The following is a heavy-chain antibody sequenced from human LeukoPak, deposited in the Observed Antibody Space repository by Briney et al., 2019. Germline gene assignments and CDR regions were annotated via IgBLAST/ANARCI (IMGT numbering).Heavy chain of an antibody. Sequence: PGGSLRLSCAASGFRFSSYAMSWVRQAPGKGLEWVSVITGGGGSTDYADSVKGRFTISRDNSKNMLYLQMDSLRAEDTAVYYCAKEVGGARVFQHWGQGTLVTVSS. D-gene: IGHD1-26*01. J-gene: IGHJ1*01. V-gene: IGHV3-23*01. CDR3: AKEVGGARVFQH. CDR2: ITGGGGST. CDR1: GFRFSSYA.